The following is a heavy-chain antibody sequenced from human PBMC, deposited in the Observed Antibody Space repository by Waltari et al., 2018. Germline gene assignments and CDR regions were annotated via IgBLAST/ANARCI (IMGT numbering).Heavy chain of an antibody. D-gene: IGHD5-12*01. CDR2: IYYSGST. CDR3: ARESIVATNPYGMDV. J-gene: IGHJ6*02. Sequence: QVQLQESGPGLVKPSETLSLTCPVSGGSISSHYWSWIRQPPGKGLEGLGYIYYSGSTNYNPSLKSLVTISVDTSKNQFSLKLSSVTAADTAVYYCARESIVATNPYGMDVWGQGTTVTVSS. CDR1: GGSISSHY. V-gene: IGHV4-59*11.